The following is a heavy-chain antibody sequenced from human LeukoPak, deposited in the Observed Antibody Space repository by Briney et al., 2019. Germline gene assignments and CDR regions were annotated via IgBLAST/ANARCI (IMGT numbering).Heavy chain of an antibody. CDR1: GGSISRYS. CDR3: ARTTRYSSGWFPDY. D-gene: IGHD6-19*01. V-gene: IGHV4-59*01. CDR2: VYYSGST. Sequence: SETLSLTCTVSGGSISRYSWSWIRQPPGKGLEWIGYVYYSGSTNYNPSLKSRVTISVDTSKNQFSLKLSSVTAADTAVYYCARTTRYSSGWFPDYWGRGTLVTVSS. J-gene: IGHJ4*02.